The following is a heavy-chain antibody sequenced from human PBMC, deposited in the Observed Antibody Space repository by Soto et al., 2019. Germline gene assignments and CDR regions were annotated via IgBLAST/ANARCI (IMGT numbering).Heavy chain of an antibody. J-gene: IGHJ5*01. CDR1: GDSVSTNTAT. CDR3: VRLIGNSWLDS. V-gene: IGHV6-1*01. Sequence: PSQALSLTGESPGDSVSTNTATSNCIRKSPSRGLEWLGRTYYRSRWFNDYAVSVQGRITISPDTSNNQFSLQLISVTPDDAAVYYCVRLIGNSWLDSWGQGTQVTVSS. CDR2: TYYRSRWFN.